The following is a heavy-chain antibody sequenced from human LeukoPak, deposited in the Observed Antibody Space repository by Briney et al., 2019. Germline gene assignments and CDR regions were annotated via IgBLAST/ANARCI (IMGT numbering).Heavy chain of an antibody. V-gene: IGHV4-4*02. CDR2: IYHSGST. Sequence: SETLSLTCAVSGGSISSSNWWSWVRQPPGKGLEWIGEIYHSGSTNYNPSLKSRVTISVDTSKNQFSLKLSSVTAADTAVYYCARHTRASGSYYDFDYWGQGTLVTVSS. J-gene: IGHJ4*02. D-gene: IGHD1-26*01. CDR1: GGSISSSNW. CDR3: ARHTRASGSYYDFDY.